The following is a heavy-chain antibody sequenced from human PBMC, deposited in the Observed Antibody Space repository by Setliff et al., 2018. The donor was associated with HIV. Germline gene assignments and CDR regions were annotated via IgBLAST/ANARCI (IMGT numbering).Heavy chain of an antibody. Sequence: GESLKISCKGSGYYFTTFWIAWVRQMPGKGLEWMGFIYPGDSHTTYSPSFQGQVTISADTSISTAYLQWRSLKASDTAMYYCARTSGARTTDYWGQGTLVTVSS. CDR1: GYYFTTFW. CDR3: ARTSGARTTDY. D-gene: IGHD1-1*01. J-gene: IGHJ4*02. V-gene: IGHV5-51*01. CDR2: IYPGDSHT.